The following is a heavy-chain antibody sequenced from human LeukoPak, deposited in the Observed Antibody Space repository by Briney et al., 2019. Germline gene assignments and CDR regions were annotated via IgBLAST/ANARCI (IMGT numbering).Heavy chain of an antibody. CDR2: ISWNSGSI. CDR1: GFTFDDYA. D-gene: IGHD2-21*02. CDR3: AKGTYCGGDCYSGAFDI. J-gene: IGHJ3*02. Sequence: PGGSLRLSCAASGFTFDDYAMHWVRQAPGKGLEWVSGISWNSGSIGYADSVKGRFTISRDNAKNSLYLQMNSLRAEDTALYYCAKGTYCGGDCYSGAFDIWGQGTMVTVSS. V-gene: IGHV3-9*01.